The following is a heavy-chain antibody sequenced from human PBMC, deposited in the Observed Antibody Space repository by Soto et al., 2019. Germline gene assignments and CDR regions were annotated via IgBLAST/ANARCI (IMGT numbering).Heavy chain of an antibody. V-gene: IGHV1-18*01. CDR1: GYTFTSYG. CDR3: ARDSFSVDTAMVPFDY. J-gene: IGHJ4*02. Sequence: QVQLVQSGAEVKKPGASVKVSCKASGYTFTSYGISWVRQAPGQGLEWMGWISAYNGNTNYAQKLQGRVTMTTDTSTSTAYMELRSLRADDTAVYYCARDSFSVDTAMVPFDYWGQGTLVTVSS. CDR2: ISAYNGNT. D-gene: IGHD5-18*01.